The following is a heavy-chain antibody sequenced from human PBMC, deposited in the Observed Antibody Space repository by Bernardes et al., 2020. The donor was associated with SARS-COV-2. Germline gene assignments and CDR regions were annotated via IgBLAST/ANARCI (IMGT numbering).Heavy chain of an antibody. CDR2: IYYSGST. V-gene: IGHV4-59*08. CDR1: GGSISSYY. D-gene: IGHD3-10*01. CDR3: ASLRRDRGLLFDY. J-gene: IGHJ4*02. Sequence: SETLSLTCTVSGGSISSYYWSWIRQPPGKGLEWIGYIYYSGSTNYNPSLKSRVTISVDTSKNQFSLKLSSVTAADTAVYYCASLRRDRGLLFDYWGQGTLVTVSS.